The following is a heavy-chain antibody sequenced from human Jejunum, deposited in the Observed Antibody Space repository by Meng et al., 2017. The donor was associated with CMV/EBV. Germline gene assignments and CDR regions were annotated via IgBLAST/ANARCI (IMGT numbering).Heavy chain of an antibody. D-gene: IGHD6-19*01. V-gene: IGHV3-30-3*01. CDR1: FNTYA. Sequence: FNTYAIHWVRQAPGKGLEWVSVLSYDGNNKYYADSVKGRFTISRDNSTKTVFLQMNSLRPEDSAVYYCARAVAAYHYSYYGMDVWGQGTTVTVSS. J-gene: IGHJ6*02. CDR2: LSYDGNNK. CDR3: ARAVAAYHYSYYGMDV.